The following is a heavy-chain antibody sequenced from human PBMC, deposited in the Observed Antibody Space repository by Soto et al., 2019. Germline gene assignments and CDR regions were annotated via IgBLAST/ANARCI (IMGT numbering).Heavy chain of an antibody. CDR3: ARSTIFGVVITDYYYYYMDV. Sequence: SETLSLTCTVSGGSISSYYWSWIRQPPGKGLEWIGYIYYSGSTNYNPSLKSRGTISVDTSKNKFSLKLSSVTAADTAVYYCARSTIFGVVITDYYYYYMDVWGKGTTVTVSS. D-gene: IGHD3-3*01. V-gene: IGHV4-59*01. J-gene: IGHJ6*03. CDR2: IYYSGST. CDR1: GGSISSYY.